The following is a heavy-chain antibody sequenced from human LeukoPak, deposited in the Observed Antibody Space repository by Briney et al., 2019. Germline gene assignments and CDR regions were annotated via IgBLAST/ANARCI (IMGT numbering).Heavy chain of an antibody. Sequence: GGSLRLSCAASGFSFSNYWVHWVRQAPGKGLMWVSRINSDGSSTRYADSVKGRFTISRDNTKSTLYLQMNSLRAEDTAVYYCARVTNRAFDIWGQGTMVTVSS. V-gene: IGHV3-74*01. CDR3: ARVTNRAFDI. CDR1: GFSFSNYW. D-gene: IGHD1/OR15-1a*01. CDR2: INSDGSST. J-gene: IGHJ3*02.